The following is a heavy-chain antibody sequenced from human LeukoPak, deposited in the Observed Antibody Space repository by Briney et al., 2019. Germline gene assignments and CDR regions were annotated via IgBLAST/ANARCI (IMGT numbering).Heavy chain of an antibody. CDR2: IYHSGTT. J-gene: IGHJ3*02. V-gene: IGHV4-38-2*01. CDR1: GYSISSGYF. Sequence: SETLSLTCAVSGYSISSGYFWGWIRQSPGKGLEWIGSIYHSGTTYYNPSLKSRVTISVDTSKNQFSLKLSSVTAADTAVYYCARHHWVDAFDIWGQGTMVTVSS. D-gene: IGHD7-27*01. CDR3: ARHHWVDAFDI.